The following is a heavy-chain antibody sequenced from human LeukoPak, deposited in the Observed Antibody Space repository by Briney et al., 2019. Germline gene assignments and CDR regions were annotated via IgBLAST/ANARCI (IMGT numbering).Heavy chain of an antibody. CDR1: GFIFSTYG. D-gene: IGHD2-2*01. Sequence: PGGSLRLSCAASGFIFSTYGMHWVRQAPGRGLEWVAFIQFDGSDEFYADSVKGRFTISRDNSKNTLYLQMNSLRAEDTAVYYCARGGPCSSTNCPIKSPFDYWGQGTLVTVSS. CDR3: ARGGPCSSTNCPIKSPFDY. CDR2: IQFDGSDE. V-gene: IGHV3-30*02. J-gene: IGHJ4*02.